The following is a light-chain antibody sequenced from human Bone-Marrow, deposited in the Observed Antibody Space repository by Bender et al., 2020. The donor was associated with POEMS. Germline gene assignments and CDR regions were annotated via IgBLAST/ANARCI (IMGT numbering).Light chain of an antibody. J-gene: IGLJ1*01. Sequence: HSALTQPRSVSGSPGQSITISCTGTSSDVGSYNFVSWYQQHPGKAPKLLIYEVTNRPSGVSNRFSGSKSGNTASLTISGLQAEDEADYYCSSYTSSSSLVFGTGTKVTVL. CDR1: SSDVGSYNF. CDR3: SSYTSSSSLV. CDR2: EVT. V-gene: IGLV2-14*02.